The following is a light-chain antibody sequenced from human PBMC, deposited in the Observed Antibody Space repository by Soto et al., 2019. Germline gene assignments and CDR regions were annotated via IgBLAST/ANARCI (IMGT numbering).Light chain of an antibody. CDR2: AAS. CDR1: QAIRTG. V-gene: IGKV1-6*01. Sequence: AIQLTESPAALSASVGDRVTITCRASQAIRTGVGGYQQKPGKGAKIIIYAASTWKRGVPSRFSGSGSGTDFTLPISSLQPEDFATYYCLLDFRYFWAFRQGTKVDSK. CDR3: LLDFRYFWA. J-gene: IGKJ1*01.